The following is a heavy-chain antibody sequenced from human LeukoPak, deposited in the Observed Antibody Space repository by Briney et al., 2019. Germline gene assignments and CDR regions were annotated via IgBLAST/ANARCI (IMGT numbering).Heavy chain of an antibody. CDR2: LYIGGNT. D-gene: IGHD5-18*01. CDR1: GFTFSNYG. CDR3: TTAAGYNYGQY. J-gene: IGHJ4*02. Sequence: GGSLRLSCAASGFTFSNYGMTWVRQAPGKGLEWVSALYIGGNTYYADSVRGRFTISRDNSKNTLYLQMNSLRAEDTAIYYCTTAAGYNYGQYWGQGTLVTVSS. V-gene: IGHV3-23*05.